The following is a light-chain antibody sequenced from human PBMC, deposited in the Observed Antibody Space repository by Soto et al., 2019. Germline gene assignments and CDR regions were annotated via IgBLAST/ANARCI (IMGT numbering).Light chain of an antibody. Sequence: QSVLTQPASVSGSPGQSITISCTGSSSDVGGYNYVSWYQQHPGKAPKLMIYEVSNRPSGVSNRFSGSKSGNTASLTISGLQADDEADYYGMSYASSSTLVVFGTGPKATVL. CDR1: SSDVGGYNY. CDR3: MSYASSSTLVV. V-gene: IGLV2-14*01. J-gene: IGLJ1*01. CDR2: EVS.